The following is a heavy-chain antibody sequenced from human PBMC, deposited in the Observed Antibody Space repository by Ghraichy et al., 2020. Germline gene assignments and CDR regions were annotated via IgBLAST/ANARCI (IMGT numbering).Heavy chain of an antibody. CDR3: VRADGSGSFYY. D-gene: IGHD3-10*01. J-gene: IGHJ4*02. CDR1: GFNLGVYT. Sequence: GGSLRLSCATSGFNLGVYTMNWLRWAPNRGLEWVASISRDRVYIYYGASVRGRFTISRDNAVKSIYLQMNSLRVDDTAMYYCVRADGSGSFYYWGQGTLVTVSS. CDR2: ISRDRVYI. V-gene: IGHV3-21*01.